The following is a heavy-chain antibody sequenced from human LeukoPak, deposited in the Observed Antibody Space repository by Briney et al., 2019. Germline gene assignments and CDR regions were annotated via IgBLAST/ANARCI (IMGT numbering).Heavy chain of an antibody. V-gene: IGHV3-21*01. CDR3: ARDITYSNYPDDAFDI. J-gene: IGHJ3*02. CDR2: ISSSSSYI. D-gene: IGHD4-11*01. Sequence: GGSLRLSCAASGFTFSSYSMNWVRQAPGKGLEWVSSISSSSSYIYYADSMKGRFTISRDNAKNSLYLQMNSLRAEDTAVYYCARDITYSNYPDDAFDIWGQGTMVTVSS. CDR1: GFTFSSYS.